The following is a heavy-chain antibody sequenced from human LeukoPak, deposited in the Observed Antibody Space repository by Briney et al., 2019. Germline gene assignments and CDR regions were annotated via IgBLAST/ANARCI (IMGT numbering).Heavy chain of an antibody. V-gene: IGHV4-34*01. CDR1: GGSINSYY. J-gene: IGHJ4*02. CDR3: ARGRCSGGSCYFFDY. CDR2: INHSGST. Sequence: SETLSLTCTVSGGSINSYYWSWIRQPPGKGLEWIGEINHSGSTNYNPSLKSRVTISVDTSKNQFSLKLSSVTAADTAVYYCARGRCSGGSCYFFDYWGQGTLVTVSS. D-gene: IGHD2-15*01.